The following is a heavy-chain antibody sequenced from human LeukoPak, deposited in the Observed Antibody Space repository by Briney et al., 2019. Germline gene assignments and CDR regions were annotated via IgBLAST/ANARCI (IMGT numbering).Heavy chain of an antibody. CDR1: GGSISSYY. V-gene: IGHV4-59*12. CDR2: IYYSGST. J-gene: IGHJ4*02. D-gene: IGHD3-22*01. CDR3: ARGRIRYYYDSSGSDY. Sequence: PSETLSLTCTVSGGSISSYYWSWIRQPPGKGLEWIGYIYYSGSTNYNPSLKSRVTISVDTSKNQFSLKLSSVTAADTAVYYCARGRIRYYYDSSGSDYWGQGTLVTVSS.